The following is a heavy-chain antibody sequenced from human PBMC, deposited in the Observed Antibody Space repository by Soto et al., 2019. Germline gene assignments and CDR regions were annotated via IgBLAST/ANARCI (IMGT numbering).Heavy chain of an antibody. CDR2: ISAGGEST. D-gene: IGHD6-13*01. CDR1: GFTFTSYA. J-gene: IGHJ4*02. Sequence: EVQLLESGGTLIQPGGSLRLSCAASGFTFTSYAMNWVRQGPGKGLEWVSAISAGGESTYYADSVKGQFTISRDNSKNTLYLQMNSMSIEDTAVYYCAKDRESSTWGTIFDYWGQGTLVTVSS. CDR3: AKDRESSTWGTIFDY. V-gene: IGHV3-23*01.